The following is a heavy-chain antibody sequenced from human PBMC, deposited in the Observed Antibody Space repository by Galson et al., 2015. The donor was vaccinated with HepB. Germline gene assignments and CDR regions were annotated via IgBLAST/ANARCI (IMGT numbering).Heavy chain of an antibody. V-gene: IGHV5-10-1*01. D-gene: IGHD3-22*01. J-gene: IGHJ4*02. CDR3: ARHAGLPYYYDSSGYTVGDY. Sequence: QSGAEVKKPGESLRISCKGSGYSFTSYWISWVRQMPGKGLEWMGRSDPSDSYTNYSPSFQGHVTISADKSISTAYLQWSSLKASDTAMYYCARHAGLPYYYDSSGYTVGDYWGQGTLVTVSS. CDR1: GYSFTSYW. CDR2: SDPSDSYT.